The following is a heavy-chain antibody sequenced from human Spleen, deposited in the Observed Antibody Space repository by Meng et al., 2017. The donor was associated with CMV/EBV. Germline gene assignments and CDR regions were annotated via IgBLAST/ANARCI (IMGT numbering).Heavy chain of an antibody. Sequence: ASVKVSCKASGYTFTGYYMNWVRQAPGQGLYWMGWISAYNGNTNYGQKLQGRVTMTTDTSTSTAYMELRSLRSDDTAVYYCARDPVMYQYDGSRLRGAFDIWGQGTMVTVSS. CDR2: ISAYNGNT. CDR1: GYTFTGYY. D-gene: IGHD3-22*01. J-gene: IGHJ3*02. CDR3: ARDPVMYQYDGSRLRGAFDI. V-gene: IGHV1-18*04.